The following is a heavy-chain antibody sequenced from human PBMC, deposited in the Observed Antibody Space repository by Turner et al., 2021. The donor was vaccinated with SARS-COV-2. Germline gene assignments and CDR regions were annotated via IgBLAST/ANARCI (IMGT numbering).Heavy chain of an antibody. Sequence: VQLVESGGGLVQPGGSLRLSCAASGFTLSTYSMSWVRQAPGKGPEWVSYISGTTTTIYYADSVKGRFTISRDNAKNSLYLQMNNLRAEDTAMYYCAREHYDFWSGYFYWGQGTLVTVSS. D-gene: IGHD3-3*01. V-gene: IGHV3-48*01. CDR2: ISGTTTTI. CDR3: AREHYDFWSGYFY. CDR1: GFTLSTYS. J-gene: IGHJ4*02.